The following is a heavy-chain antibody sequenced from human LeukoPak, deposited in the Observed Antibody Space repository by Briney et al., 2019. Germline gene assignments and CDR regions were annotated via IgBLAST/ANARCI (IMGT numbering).Heavy chain of an antibody. D-gene: IGHD3-10*01. V-gene: IGHV1-3*01. CDR1: GYTFTSYA. CDR2: INAGSGNT. J-gene: IGHJ4*02. CDR3: AISGVRGVIRYYFDY. Sequence: GASVKVSCKASGYTFTSYAMHWVRQAPGQRLEWMGWINAGSGNTKYSQKFQGRVTITRDTSASTAYMEPSSLRSEDTAVYYCAISGVRGVIRYYFDYWGQGTLVTVSS.